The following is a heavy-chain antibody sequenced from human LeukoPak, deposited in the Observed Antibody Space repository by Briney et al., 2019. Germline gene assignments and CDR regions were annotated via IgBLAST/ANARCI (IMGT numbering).Heavy chain of an antibody. CDR3: ARAPYYYDSSGYYSTHLDY. Sequence: PGGSLRLSCAASGFTLSSYNMSSSSSYLFFADSVKGRFAISRDNTKNSLYLQMNSLRAEDTAVYYCARAPYYYDSSGYYSTHLDYWGQGTLVTVSS. CDR2: SSSSYL. J-gene: IGHJ4*02. CDR1: GFTLSSYN. D-gene: IGHD3-22*01. V-gene: IGHV3-21*01.